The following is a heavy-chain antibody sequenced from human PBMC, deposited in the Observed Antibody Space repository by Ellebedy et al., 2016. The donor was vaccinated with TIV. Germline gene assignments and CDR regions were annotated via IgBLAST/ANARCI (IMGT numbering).Heavy chain of an antibody. J-gene: IGHJ6*02. V-gene: IGHV1-69*13. CDR1: GGTFSSYA. CDR3: ARDKGIRGDYYYYGMDV. CDR2: IIPIFGTA. Sequence: SVKVSXXASGGTFSSYAISWVRQAPGQGLEWMGRIIPIFGTANYAQKFQGRVTITADESTSTAYMELSSLRSEDTAVYYCARDKGIRGDYYYYGMDVWGQGTTVTVSS. D-gene: IGHD1-14*01.